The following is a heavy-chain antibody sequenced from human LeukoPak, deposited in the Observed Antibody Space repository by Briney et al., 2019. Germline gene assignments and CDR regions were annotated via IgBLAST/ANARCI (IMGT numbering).Heavy chain of an antibody. CDR2: INPNSGGT. CDR3: ARDRQQLMQDAFDI. D-gene: IGHD6-13*01. J-gene: IGHJ3*02. Sequence: ASVKVSCKASGYTFTGYYMHWVRQAPGQGLEWMGWINPNSGGTNYAQKLQGRVTMTTDTSTSTAYMEMRSLRSDDTAVYYCARDRQQLMQDAFDIWGQGTMVTVSS. V-gene: IGHV1-2*02. CDR1: GYTFTGYY.